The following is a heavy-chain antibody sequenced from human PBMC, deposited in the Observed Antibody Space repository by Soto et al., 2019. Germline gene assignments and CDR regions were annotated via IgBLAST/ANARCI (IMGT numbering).Heavy chain of an antibody. CDR1: GFTFSTYS. J-gene: IGHJ6*02. D-gene: IGHD3-22*01. V-gene: IGHV3-21*01. CDR3: ARYDSSGYYWPYYYYGMDV. Sequence: EVQLVESGGGLVKPGGSLRLSCAASGFTFSTYSMNWVRQAPGKGLEWVSSISSSSSYIYYADSVKGRFTISRDNAKXXLXXQMNSRRAEDTAVYYCARYDSSGYYWPYYYYGMDVWGQGTTVTVSS. CDR2: ISSSSSYI.